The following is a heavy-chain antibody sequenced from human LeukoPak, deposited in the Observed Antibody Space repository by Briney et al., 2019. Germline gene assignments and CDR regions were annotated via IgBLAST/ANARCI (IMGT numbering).Heavy chain of an antibody. D-gene: IGHD6-13*01. CDR2: ITGSGGAT. V-gene: IGHV3-21*01. J-gene: IGHJ4*02. Sequence: GGSLRLSCAASGFTFSTYAVNWVRQAPGKGLEWVSAITGSGGATYYADSVKGRFTISRDNAKNSLYLQMNSLRAEDTAVYYCARDRTGYSSSWYDYWGQGTLVTVSS. CDR1: GFTFSTYA. CDR3: ARDRTGYSSSWYDY.